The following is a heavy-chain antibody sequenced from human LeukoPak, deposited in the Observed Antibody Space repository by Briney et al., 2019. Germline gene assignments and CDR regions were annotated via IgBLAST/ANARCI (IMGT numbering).Heavy chain of an antibody. J-gene: IGHJ6*03. CDR1: GGSFSGYY. Sequence: PSETLSLTCAAYGGSFSGYYWTWIRRSPGKGREWMGEINPSGSSYYNPSLKSRLTISRDTSKNQFSLRLSSVTAADTAVYYCSRGRQEISMILVVMTGVSYSLDVWGKGTTVTVS. D-gene: IGHD3-22*01. CDR3: SRGRQEISMILVVMTGVSYSLDV. CDR2: INPSGSS. V-gene: IGHV4-34*01.